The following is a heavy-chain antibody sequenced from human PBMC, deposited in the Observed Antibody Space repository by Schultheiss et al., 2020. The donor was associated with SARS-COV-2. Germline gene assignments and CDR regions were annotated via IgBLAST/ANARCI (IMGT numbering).Heavy chain of an antibody. CDR1: GGTFSSYA. D-gene: IGHD2-2*02. CDR2: IIPIFGTA. J-gene: IGHJ3*02. CDR3: ARVGLSVPAAIQTGAFDI. Sequence: SVKVSCKASGGTFSSYAISWVRQAPGQGLEWMGGIIPIFGTANYAQKFQGRVTITADKSTSTAYMELSSLRSEDTAVYYCARVGLSVPAAIQTGAFDIWGQGTMVTVSS. V-gene: IGHV1-69*06.